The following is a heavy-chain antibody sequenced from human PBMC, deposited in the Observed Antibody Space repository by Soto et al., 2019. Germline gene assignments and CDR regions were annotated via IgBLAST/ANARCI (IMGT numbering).Heavy chain of an antibody. Sequence: EVQLVESGGGLVQPGGSLRLSCAASGFNFKTYSMNWVRQAPGKGLEWVSYISETSIAIYYRDSVKGRFTISRDNARNTLYLQMNSLRDEDTAVYYCATLQLGREEIFYSWGQGTLVTVSS. CDR2: ISETSIAI. V-gene: IGHV3-48*02. D-gene: IGHD1-1*01. CDR1: GFNFKTYS. J-gene: IGHJ4*02. CDR3: ATLQLGREEIFYS.